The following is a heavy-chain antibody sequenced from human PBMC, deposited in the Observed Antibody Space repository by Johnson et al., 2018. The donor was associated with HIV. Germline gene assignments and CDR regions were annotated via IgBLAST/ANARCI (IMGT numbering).Heavy chain of an antibody. CDR2: IWFDGSKK. CDR3: ARGACSGAFCYFGGAFDI. V-gene: IGHV3-33*01. Sequence: QVQLVESGGGVVQSGRSLRLSCAASGVSFSDYAMHWVRQAPGKGLEWVAVIWFDGSKKYYPDSVKGRFTLSRENAKNSLYLQMNSLRAGDTAVYYCARGACSGAFCYFGGAFDIWGQGTMVTVSS. J-gene: IGHJ3*02. D-gene: IGHD2-15*01. CDR1: GVSFSDYA.